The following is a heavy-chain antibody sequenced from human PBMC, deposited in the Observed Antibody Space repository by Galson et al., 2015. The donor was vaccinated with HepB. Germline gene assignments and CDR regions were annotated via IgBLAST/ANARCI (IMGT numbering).Heavy chain of an antibody. Sequence: SLRLSCAASGFTFSTFWMSWFRQAPGKGLEWVANIIQDESEKYSVDSVKGRFTISRDNAKNSLYLQMNNLRAEDTAVYFCAGGDGWVFNYWGQGTLVTVSS. V-gene: IGHV3-7*03. CDR1: GFTFSTFW. D-gene: IGHD5-24*01. CDR2: IIQDESEK. J-gene: IGHJ4*02. CDR3: AGGDGWVFNY.